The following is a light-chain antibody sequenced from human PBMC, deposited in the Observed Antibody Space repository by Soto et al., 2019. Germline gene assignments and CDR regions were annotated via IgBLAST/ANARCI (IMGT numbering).Light chain of an antibody. CDR1: QGISTY. V-gene: IGKV1-9*01. Sequence: DIQLTQSPSFLSASVGDRVTITCRASQGISTYLAWYQQKPGKAPKLLIYAASTLQSGVPSRFSGSGSGTEVTLRISSMQPGDFAACCCRQLDRYAILTFGPGTKVGIK. J-gene: IGKJ3*01. CDR2: AAS. CDR3: RQLDRYAILT.